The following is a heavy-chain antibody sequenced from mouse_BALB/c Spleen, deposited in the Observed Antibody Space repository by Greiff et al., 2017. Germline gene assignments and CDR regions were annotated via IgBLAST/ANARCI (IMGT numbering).Heavy chain of an antibody. CDR3: ARGDGYEAMDY. D-gene: IGHD2-3*01. CDR1: GFTFSSYA. Sequence: EVQLVESGGGLVKPGGSLKLSCAASGFTFSSYAMSWVRQTPEKRLEWVASISSGGSTYYPDSVKGRFTISRDNARNILYLQMSSLRSEDTAMYYCARGDGYEAMDYWGQGTSVTVSS. J-gene: IGHJ4*01. CDR2: ISSGGST. V-gene: IGHV5-6-5*01.